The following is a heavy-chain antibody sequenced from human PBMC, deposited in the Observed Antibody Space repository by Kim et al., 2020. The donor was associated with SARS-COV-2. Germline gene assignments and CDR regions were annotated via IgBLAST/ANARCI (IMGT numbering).Heavy chain of an antibody. J-gene: IGHJ4*02. CDR3: ARSVAAADSNDY. CDR1: GFTFSDYY. V-gene: IGHV3-11*03. D-gene: IGHD6-13*01. CDR2: ISSSSSYT. Sequence: GGSLRLSCAASGFTFSDYYMSWIRQAPGKGLEWVSYISSSSSYTNYADSVKGRFTISRDNAKNSLYLQMNSLRAEDTAVYYCARSVAAADSNDYWGQGTLVTVSS.